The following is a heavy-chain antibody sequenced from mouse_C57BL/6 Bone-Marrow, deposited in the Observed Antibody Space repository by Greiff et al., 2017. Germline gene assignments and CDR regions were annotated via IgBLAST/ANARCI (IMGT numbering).Heavy chain of an antibody. CDR3: TTLNDYDWYFDV. Sequence: VQLQQSGAELVRPGASVKLSCTASGFNIKDDYMHWVKQRPEQGLEWIGWIDPENGDTEYASKIQGKATITADTSSNTAYLQLSSLTSEDTAVYYCTTLNDYDWYFDVWGTGTTVTVSS. D-gene: IGHD2-4*01. CDR2: IDPENGDT. V-gene: IGHV14-4*01. J-gene: IGHJ1*03. CDR1: GFNIKDDY.